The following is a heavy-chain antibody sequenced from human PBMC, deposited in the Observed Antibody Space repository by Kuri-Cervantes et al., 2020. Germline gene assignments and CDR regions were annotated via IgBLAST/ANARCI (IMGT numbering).Heavy chain of an antibody. Sequence: GGSLRLSCAASGFTFSSYAMHWVRQAPGKGLEWVAVISYDGSNKYYADSVKGRFTISRDNSKNTLYLQMNGLRAEDTAVYYCARRGGSITSDAFDIWGQGTMVTVSS. CDR2: ISYDGSNK. D-gene: IGHD2-15*01. V-gene: IGHV3-30*04. CDR1: GFTFSSYA. J-gene: IGHJ3*02. CDR3: ARRGGSITSDAFDI.